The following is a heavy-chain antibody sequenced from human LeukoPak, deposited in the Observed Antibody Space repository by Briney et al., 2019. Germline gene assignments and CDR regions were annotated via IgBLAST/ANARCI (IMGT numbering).Heavy chain of an antibody. V-gene: IGHV1-18*01. CDR1: GYTFTKYS. CDR2: ISGYTGDA. J-gene: IGHJ4*02. Sequence: ASVKVSCKASGYTFTKYSITWVRQAPGQGLEWIGWISGYTGDAKYARNFQGRLTLTTDTSTTTAYMELRSLRSDDTAMFFCARDLDLVVPSVTDYWGQGTLVTVSS. D-gene: IGHD2-2*01. CDR3: ARDLDLVVPSVTDY.